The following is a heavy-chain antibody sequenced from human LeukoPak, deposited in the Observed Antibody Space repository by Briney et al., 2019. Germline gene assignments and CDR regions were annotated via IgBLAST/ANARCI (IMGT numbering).Heavy chain of an antibody. CDR3: ARDSRRELLHAFDI. Sequence: ASVKVSCKASGGTFSSYAISWVRQAPGQGLEWMGWISAYNGNTNYAQKLQGRVTMTTDTSTSTAYMELRSLRSDDTAVYYCARDSRRELLHAFDIWGQGTMVTVSS. J-gene: IGHJ3*02. V-gene: IGHV1-18*01. CDR2: ISAYNGNT. D-gene: IGHD1-26*01. CDR1: GGTFSSYA.